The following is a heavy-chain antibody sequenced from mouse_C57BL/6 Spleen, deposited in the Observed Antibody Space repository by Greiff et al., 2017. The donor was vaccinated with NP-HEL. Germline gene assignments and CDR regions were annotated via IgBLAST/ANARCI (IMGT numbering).Heavy chain of an antibody. Sequence: EVQLVESGGDLVKPGGSLKLSCAASGFTFSSYGMSWVRQTPDKRLEWVATISSGGSYTYYPDSVKGRFTISRDNAKNTLYLQMSSLKSEDTAMYYCARRNYVGFAYWGQGTLVTVSA. CDR2: ISSGGSYT. CDR1: GFTFSSYG. CDR3: ARRNYVGFAY. D-gene: IGHD1-1*01. V-gene: IGHV5-6*01. J-gene: IGHJ3*01.